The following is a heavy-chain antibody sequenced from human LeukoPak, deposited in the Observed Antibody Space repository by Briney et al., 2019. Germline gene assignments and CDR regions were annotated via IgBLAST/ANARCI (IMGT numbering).Heavy chain of an antibody. D-gene: IGHD2-15*01. Sequence: SETLSLTCSVSGASIRSHYWSWIRQPAGKGLEWIGYIYISGSTNYNPSLKSRVTISVDTSKNQFSLKLSSLTAADTAVYYCARVHCIGHSCYVDYWGQGALVTVSS. CDR2: IYISGST. CDR1: GASIRSHY. J-gene: IGHJ4*02. V-gene: IGHV4-4*07. CDR3: ARVHCIGHSCYVDY.